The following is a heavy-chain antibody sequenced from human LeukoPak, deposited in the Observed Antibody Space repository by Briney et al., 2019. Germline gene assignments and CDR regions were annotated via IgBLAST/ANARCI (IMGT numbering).Heavy chain of an antibody. V-gene: IGHV1-8*01. CDR1: GYTFTSSYD. D-gene: IGHD6-13*01. Sequence: ASVKVSGKASGYTFTSSYDINWVRQAPGQGLEWMGWMNPYSGITGYPQKFQGRVTMTRDTSISTAYMELSSLTSEDTAVYFCARENVNRGSSWGYDYFGMDVWGQGTAVTVSS. J-gene: IGHJ6*02. CDR3: ARENVNRGSSWGYDYFGMDV. CDR2: MNPYSGIT.